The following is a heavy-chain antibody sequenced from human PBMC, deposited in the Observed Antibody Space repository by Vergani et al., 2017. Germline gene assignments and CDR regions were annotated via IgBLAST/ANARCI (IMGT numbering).Heavy chain of an antibody. V-gene: IGHV3-33*01. CDR3: ARGGDSTNAFDI. CDR1: GFTFSSYG. Sequence: QVQLVESGGGVVQPGRSLRLSCAASGFTFSSYGMHWVRQAPGKGLEWVAVIWYDGSNKYYADSVKGRFTISRDNSKNTLYLQMNSLRAEDTAVYYCARGGDSTNAFDIWGQGTRVTVSS. D-gene: IGHD2/OR15-2a*01. CDR2: IWYDGSNK. J-gene: IGHJ3*02.